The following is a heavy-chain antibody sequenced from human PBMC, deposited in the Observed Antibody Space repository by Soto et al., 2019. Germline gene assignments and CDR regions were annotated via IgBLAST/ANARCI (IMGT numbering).Heavy chain of an antibody. CDR1: GFTFSSYA. D-gene: IGHD7-27*01. CDR2: ISGNGGST. J-gene: IGHJ4*02. CDR3: ARWGCGLYLDY. V-gene: IGHV3-64*01. Sequence: EVQLVESGGGLVQPGGSLRLSCAASGFTFSSYAMHWVRQAPGKGLEYVSVISGNGGSTYYANSVKGRFTISRDNSKTTLYLQMGSLRAEDMAVYYCARWGCGLYLDYWGQGTLVTVSS.